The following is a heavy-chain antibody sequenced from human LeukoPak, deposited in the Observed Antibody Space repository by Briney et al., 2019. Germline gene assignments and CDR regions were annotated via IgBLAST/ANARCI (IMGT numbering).Heavy chain of an antibody. J-gene: IGHJ4*02. D-gene: IGHD2-2*01. Sequence: PGGSLRLSCAASGFTFRSSGMHWFRQAPGKGLEWVAVIYYDASNKLYADSVKGRFTISRDNSKNMLYLQMNSLRVDDTAVYYCARDRSRYVDYWGQGTLVTVTS. CDR2: IYYDASNK. V-gene: IGHV3-33*01. CDR1: GFTFRSSG. CDR3: ARDRSRYVDY.